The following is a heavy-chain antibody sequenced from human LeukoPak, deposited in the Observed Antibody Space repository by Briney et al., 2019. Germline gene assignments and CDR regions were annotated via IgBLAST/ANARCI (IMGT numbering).Heavy chain of an antibody. D-gene: IGHD5-24*01. V-gene: IGHV3-33*01. CDR1: GFTFSSYG. CDR2: IWYDGSNK. J-gene: IGHJ6*02. CDR3: ARDQLKGYGMDV. Sequence: PGGSLRLSCAASGFTFSSYGMHWVRQAPGKGLEWVAVIWYDGSNKYYADSVKGRFTISRDNSKNTLYLQMNSLRAEDTAVYYCARDQLKGYGMDVWGQGTTVTVSS.